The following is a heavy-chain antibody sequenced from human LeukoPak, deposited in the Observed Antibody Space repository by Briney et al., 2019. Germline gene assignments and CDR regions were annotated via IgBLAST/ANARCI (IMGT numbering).Heavy chain of an antibody. CDR2: IYSGGST. J-gene: IGHJ2*01. CDR1: GFTVSSNY. V-gene: IGHV3-66*01. Sequence: GGSLRLSCAASGFTVSSNYMSWVRQAPGKGLEWVSVIYSGGSTYYADSVKGRFTISRDNAKNTLYLQMNSLRAEDTAVYYCARGADYYDSSGRWYFDLWGRGTLVTVSS. D-gene: IGHD3-22*01. CDR3: ARGADYYDSSGRWYFDL.